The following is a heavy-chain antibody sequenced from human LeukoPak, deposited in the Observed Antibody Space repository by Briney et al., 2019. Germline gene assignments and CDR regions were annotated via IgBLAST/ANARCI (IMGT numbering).Heavy chain of an antibody. V-gene: IGHV1-8*01. CDR1: GYTFTSYD. Sequence: GASVKVSCKASGYTFTSYDINWVRQATGQGLEWMGWMNPNSGNTGYAQKFQGRVTMTRNTSISTAYMELSSLRSEDTAVYYCARALNYCGGDCYSAFDIWGQGTMVTVSS. D-gene: IGHD2-21*02. J-gene: IGHJ3*02. CDR2: MNPNSGNT. CDR3: ARALNYCGGDCYSAFDI.